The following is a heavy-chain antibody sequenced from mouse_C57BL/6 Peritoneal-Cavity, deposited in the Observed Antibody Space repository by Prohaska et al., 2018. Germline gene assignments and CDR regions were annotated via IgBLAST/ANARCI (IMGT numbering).Heavy chain of an antibody. CDR1: FTFTSYW. CDR3: ARDYYADY. CDR2: IYPGSGST. Sequence: FTFTSYWITWVKQRPGQGLEWIGDIYPGSGSTNYNEKFKSKATLTVDTSSSTAYMQLSSLTSEDSAVYDCARDYYADYWGQGTTLTVSS. J-gene: IGHJ2*01. V-gene: IGHV1-55*01.